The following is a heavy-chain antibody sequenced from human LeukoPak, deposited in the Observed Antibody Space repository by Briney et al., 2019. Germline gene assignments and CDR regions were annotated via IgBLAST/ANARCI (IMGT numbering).Heavy chain of an antibody. J-gene: IGHJ6*03. Sequence: GGSLRLSCTGSGFTFSSYGMSWVRQAPGKGLEWVSTISSGGSTFYADSVKGRFTISRDNSKNTLYLQMNSLRAEDMALYYCAKEGPRYSYGYVNYYYYMDVWGKGTTVTVSS. D-gene: IGHD5-18*01. CDR2: ISSGGST. CDR1: GFTFSSYG. V-gene: IGHV3-23*01. CDR3: AKEGPRYSYGYVNYYYYMDV.